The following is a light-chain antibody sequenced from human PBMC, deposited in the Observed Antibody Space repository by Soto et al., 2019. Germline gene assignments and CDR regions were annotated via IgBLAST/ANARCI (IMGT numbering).Light chain of an antibody. J-gene: IGLJ1*01. CDR2: GNT. CDR3: QSYDSSLTALYV. CDR1: SSNIGAGYD. Sequence: QSVXTQPPSLSGAPGQRVTISCTGSSSNIGAGYDVQWYQQLPGTAPKLLMYGNTNRPSGVPDRFSGSKSGTSASLAITGLQAEDEADYYCQSYDSSLTALYVFGTGTKVTVL. V-gene: IGLV1-40*01.